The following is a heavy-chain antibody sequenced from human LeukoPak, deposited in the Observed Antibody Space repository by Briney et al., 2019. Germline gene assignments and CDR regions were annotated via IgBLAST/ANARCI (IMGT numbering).Heavy chain of an antibody. Sequence: GGSLRLSCVGSGFTFSTYWMSWVRQAPGKGLEWVAHIKQDGSEKYYVDSVKGRFTISRDNAKNSLFLQVNSLRAEDTAVYYCARGGKIAGYYYFYMDVWAKGPRSSSP. CDR2: IKQDGSEK. CDR1: GFTFSTYW. J-gene: IGHJ6*03. D-gene: IGHD2/OR15-2a*01. V-gene: IGHV3-7*01. CDR3: ARGGKIAGYYYFYMDV.